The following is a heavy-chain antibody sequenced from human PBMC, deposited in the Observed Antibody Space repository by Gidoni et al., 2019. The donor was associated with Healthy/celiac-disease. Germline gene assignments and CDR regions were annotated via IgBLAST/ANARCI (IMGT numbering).Heavy chain of an antibody. J-gene: IGHJ4*02. V-gene: IGHV3-9*01. CDR3: AKAQELKDIVVVVAAMTFDY. CDR1: GFTFDDYA. Sequence: EVQLVESGGGLVQPGRSLRLSCAASGFTFDDYAMHWVRQAPGKGLEWVSGISWNSGSIGYADSVKGRFTISRDNAKNSLYLQMNSLRAEDTALYYCAKAQELKDIVVVVAAMTFDYWGQGTLVTVSS. CDR2: ISWNSGSI. D-gene: IGHD2-15*01.